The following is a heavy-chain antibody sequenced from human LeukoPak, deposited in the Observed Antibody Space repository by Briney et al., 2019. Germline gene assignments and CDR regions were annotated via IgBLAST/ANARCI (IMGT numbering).Heavy chain of an antibody. Sequence: ASVKVSCKASGYTFTSYDINWVRQATGQGLEWMGWMNPNSGNTGYAQKFQGRVTITRNTSISTAYMELSSLKASDTAMYYCARPWGAEGIYFQLWGQGTLVTVSS. CDR1: GYTFTSYD. V-gene: IGHV1-8*03. CDR3: ARPWGAEGIYFQL. D-gene: IGHD3-16*01. CDR2: MNPNSGNT. J-gene: IGHJ1*01.